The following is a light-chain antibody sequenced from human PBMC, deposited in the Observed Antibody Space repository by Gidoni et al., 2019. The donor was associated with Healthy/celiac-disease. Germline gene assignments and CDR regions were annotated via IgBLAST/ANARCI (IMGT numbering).Light chain of an antibody. J-gene: IGKJ4*01. CDR2: AAS. CDR3: QQSYSTPPNT. CDR1: QSISSH. Sequence: DTQMTQYPSSLSASVGDRVTITCRASQSISSHLTWYKQKQGKAPKLLIYAASSLQSGVPSRFSGSGSGTDFTLTISSLQPEDFATYYCQQSYSTPPNTFGGGTKVEIK. V-gene: IGKV1-39*01.